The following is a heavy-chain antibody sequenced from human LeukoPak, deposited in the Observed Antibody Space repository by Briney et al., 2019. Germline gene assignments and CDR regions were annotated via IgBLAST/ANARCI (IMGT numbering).Heavy chain of an antibody. CDR2: FSGSGGNT. CDR3: ARDRCGDICFYGLDV. J-gene: IGHJ6*02. V-gene: IGHV3-23*01. Sequence: PGGSLRLSCAASGFTFNTYAMSWVRQATGKGLEWVSGFSGSGGNTYYTDSVKGRFTISRDNSKNTLYLEMNSLRAEDTAVYYCARDRCGDICFYGLDVWGQGTTVSVSS. D-gene: IGHD2-21*01. CDR1: GFTFNTYA.